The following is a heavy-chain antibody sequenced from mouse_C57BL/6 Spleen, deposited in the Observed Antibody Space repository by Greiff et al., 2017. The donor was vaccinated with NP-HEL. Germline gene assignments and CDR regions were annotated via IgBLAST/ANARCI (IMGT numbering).Heavy chain of an antibody. CDR3: ARVPYDYPYYFDY. CDR1: GYTFTDYY. J-gene: IGHJ2*01. D-gene: IGHD2-4*01. V-gene: IGHV1-26*01. CDR2: INPNNGGT. Sequence: EVQLQQSGPELVKPGASVKISCKASGYTFTDYYMNWVKQSHGKSLEWIGDINPNNGGTSYNQKFKGKATLTVDKSSSTAYMALRSLTSEDSAVYYCARVPYDYPYYFDYWGQGTTLTVSS.